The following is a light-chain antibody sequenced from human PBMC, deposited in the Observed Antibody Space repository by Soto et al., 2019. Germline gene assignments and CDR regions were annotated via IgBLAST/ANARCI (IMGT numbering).Light chain of an antibody. Sequence: EIVMTQSPATLSASPGARATLSCRASQSVSINLDWYQQKPGQAPRLLIYGASTRATGIPARFSGSGSGTEFTLTISSLQSEDFVVYHCQHYKSWPRTWTFGQGTKVEIK. V-gene: IGKV3-15*01. CDR1: QSVSIN. J-gene: IGKJ1*01. CDR2: GAS. CDR3: QHYKSWPRTWT.